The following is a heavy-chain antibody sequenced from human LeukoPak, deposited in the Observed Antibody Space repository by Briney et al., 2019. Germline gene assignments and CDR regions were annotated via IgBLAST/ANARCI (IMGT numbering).Heavy chain of an antibody. D-gene: IGHD3-10*01. CDR1: GFILSSYS. CDR3: ATHSGTPGGGDTFDI. Sequence: PGGFLRLSCAASGFILSSYSMNWVRQAPGKGLEWVSHISSSSSTIYYADSVKGRFTISRDNAKNSLCLQMNSLRAEDTAVYYCATHSGTPGGGDTFDIWGQGAMVTVSS. J-gene: IGHJ3*02. V-gene: IGHV3-48*01. CDR2: ISSSSSTI.